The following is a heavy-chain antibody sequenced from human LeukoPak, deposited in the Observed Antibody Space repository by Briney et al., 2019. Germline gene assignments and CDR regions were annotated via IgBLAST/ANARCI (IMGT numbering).Heavy chain of an antibody. CDR2: LYYNGRT. V-gene: IGHV4-59*01. CDR3: AKVGGPFDY. D-gene: IGHD3-16*01. J-gene: IGHJ4*02. CDR1: GGSISTYY. Sequence: ASETLSLTCTVSGGSISTYYWSWIRQPPGKGLEWIGYLYYNGRTNYNPSLKSRVTLSLDTSKNQFSLKLSSVTAADTAVYHCAKVGGPFDYWGQGTLVTVSS.